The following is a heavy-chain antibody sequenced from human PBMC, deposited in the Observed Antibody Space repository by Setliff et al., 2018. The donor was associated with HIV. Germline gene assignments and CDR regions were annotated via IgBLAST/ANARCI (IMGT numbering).Heavy chain of an antibody. J-gene: IGHJ5*02. CDR3: ARHETTVTLANWFDP. CDR1: DYSVRSGFY. D-gene: IGHD4-17*01. V-gene: IGHV4-38-2*01. CDR2: ISHGGST. Sequence: KTSETLSLTCAVSDYSVRSGFYWGWIRQPPGKGLEWIGSISHGGSTYYNPSLQSRVTISVDTSKNQFSLTLSSVTAADTAVYHCARHETTVTLANWFDPWGQGTLVTVSS.